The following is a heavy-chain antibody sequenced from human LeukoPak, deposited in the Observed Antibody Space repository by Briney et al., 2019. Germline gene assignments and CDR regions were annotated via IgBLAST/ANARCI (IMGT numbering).Heavy chain of an antibody. J-gene: IGHJ2*01. Sequence: KTSETLSLTCTVSGGSISSYYWSWIRQPAGKGLEWIGRIYTSGSTNYNPSPKSRVTISVDKSKNQFSLKLSSVTAADTAVYYCARGYDFWSGPYWYFDLWGRGTLVTVSS. D-gene: IGHD3-3*01. V-gene: IGHV4-4*07. CDR3: ARGYDFWSGPYWYFDL. CDR1: GGSISSYY. CDR2: IYTSGST.